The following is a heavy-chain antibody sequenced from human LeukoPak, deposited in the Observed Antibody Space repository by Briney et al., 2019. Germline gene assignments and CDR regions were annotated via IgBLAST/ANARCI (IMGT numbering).Heavy chain of an antibody. J-gene: IGHJ4*02. CDR3: AKEGTLYYFDY. Sequence: GGSLRLSCAVSGFTFDDYAMHWVRQAPGKGLEWVSSISWNSGRIGYADSVMGRFTISRGKAKNSLYLQMNSLRPEDTALYFCAKEGTLYYFDYWGQGTLVTVSS. CDR1: GFTFDDYA. V-gene: IGHV3-9*01. CDR2: ISWNSGRI.